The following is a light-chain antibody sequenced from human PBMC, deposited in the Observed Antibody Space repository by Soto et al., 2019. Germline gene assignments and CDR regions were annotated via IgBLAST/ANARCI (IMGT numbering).Light chain of an antibody. J-gene: IGLJ2*01. Sequence: QSALTQPASVSGSPGQSITISCTGTSSDVGSYNLVSWYQQHPGKAPKLMIYEDNKRPSGVSHRFSGSKSGNTVSLTISGLQAEDEADYYCCSYAGSSTVVFGGGTKLTVL. CDR3: CSYAGSSTVV. CDR1: SSDVGSYNL. V-gene: IGLV2-23*01. CDR2: EDN.